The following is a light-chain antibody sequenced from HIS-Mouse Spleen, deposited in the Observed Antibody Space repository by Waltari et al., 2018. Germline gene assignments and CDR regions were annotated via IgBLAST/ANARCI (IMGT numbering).Light chain of an antibody. CDR3: QQYNNWPPWT. V-gene: IGKV3-15*01. J-gene: IGKJ1*01. CDR2: GAS. Sequence: EIVMTQSPATLSVSPGERATLSCRASQSVSSNLAWYQQKTVQAPRLLIYGASTRATGIPARFSGSGSGTEFTLTISSLQSEDFAVYYCQQYNNWPPWTFGQGTKVEIK. CDR1: QSVSSN.